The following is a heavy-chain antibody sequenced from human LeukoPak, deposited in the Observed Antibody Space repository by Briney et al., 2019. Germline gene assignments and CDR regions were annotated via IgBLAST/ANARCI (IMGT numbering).Heavy chain of an antibody. CDR3: AREGYSYGYYFDY. Sequence: SETLSLTCTVSGGSISSGSYYWSRIRQPAGKGLEWIGRIYTSGSTNYNPSLKSRVTISVDTSKNQFSLKLSSVTAADTAVYYCAREGYSYGYYFDYWGQGTLVTVSS. CDR2: IYTSGST. V-gene: IGHV4-61*02. J-gene: IGHJ4*02. D-gene: IGHD5-18*01. CDR1: GGSISSGSYY.